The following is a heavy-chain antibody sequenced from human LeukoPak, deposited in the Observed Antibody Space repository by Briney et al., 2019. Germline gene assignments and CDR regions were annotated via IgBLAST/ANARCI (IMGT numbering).Heavy chain of an antibody. CDR3: AKRGGWLDYYYGMDV. J-gene: IGHJ6*02. CDR1: GFTFSSYA. CDR2: TSGSGGST. Sequence: GGSLRLSCAASGFTFSSYAMSWVRQAPGKGLEWVSATSGSGGSTYYADSVKGRFTISRDNSKNTLYLQMNSLRAEDTAVYYCAKRGGWLDYYYGMDVWGQGTTVTVSS. D-gene: IGHD3-10*01. V-gene: IGHV3-23*01.